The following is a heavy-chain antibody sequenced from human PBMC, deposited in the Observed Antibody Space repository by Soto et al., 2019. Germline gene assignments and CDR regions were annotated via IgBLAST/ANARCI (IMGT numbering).Heavy chain of an antibody. V-gene: IGHV4-30-4*01. D-gene: IGHD6-19*01. Sequence: SETLSLTCTVSGGSISSGDYYWSWIRQPPGKGLEWIGYIYYSGSTYYNPSLKSRVTISVDTSKNQFSLKLSSVTAADTAVYYCARENIAVAGTHKLFVYWYQGTLLTV. CDR1: GGSISSGDYY. CDR2: IYYSGST. CDR3: ARENIAVAGTHKLFVY. J-gene: IGHJ4*02.